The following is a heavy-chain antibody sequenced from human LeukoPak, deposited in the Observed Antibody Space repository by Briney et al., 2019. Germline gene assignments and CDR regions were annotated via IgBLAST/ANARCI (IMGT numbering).Heavy chain of an antibody. CDR1: GFTFSSYA. CDR3: AKDGHYYYYYMDV. J-gene: IGHJ6*03. V-gene: IGHV3-23*01. Sequence: GGSLRLSCAASGFTFSSYAMSWVRQAPGKGLEWVSAISGSGGSTYYEDSVKGRFTISGDNSKNTLYLQMNSLRAEDTAVYYCAKDGHYYYYYMDVWGKGTTVTVSS. CDR2: ISGSGGST. D-gene: IGHD3/OR15-3a*01.